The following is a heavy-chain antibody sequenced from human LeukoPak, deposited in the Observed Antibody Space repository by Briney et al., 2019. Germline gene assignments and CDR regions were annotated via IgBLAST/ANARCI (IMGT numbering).Heavy chain of an antibody. CDR1: GFTFSSYT. CDR2: IDLSGSTL. V-gene: IGHV3-48*04. CDR3: ARDDDWNYEDY. Sequence: GGSLRLSCAASGFTFSSYTMNWVRQAPGKGLEWVSYIDLSGSTLYYVDSVKGRFTISRDNAKNSLFLQMNSLRVEDTAVYYCARDDDWNYEDYWGQGTLVTVSS. J-gene: IGHJ4*02. D-gene: IGHD1-7*01.